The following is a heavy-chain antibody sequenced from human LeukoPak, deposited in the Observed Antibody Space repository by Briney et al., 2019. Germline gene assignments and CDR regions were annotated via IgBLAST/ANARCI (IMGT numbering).Heavy chain of an antibody. D-gene: IGHD3-16*02. Sequence: GGSLRFSCAASGFTFTSYAMSWVRQAPGEGLEWVSGLSGSAGGSNYADSVKGRFTISRDSSKNTLFLQMDRLRAEDAAVYFCAKRGVVVRVFLVGFHKEAYYFDSWGQGAQVTVSS. J-gene: IGHJ4*02. CDR3: AKRGVVVRVFLVGFHKEAYYFDS. CDR1: GFTFTSYA. CDR2: LSGSAGGS. V-gene: IGHV3-23*01.